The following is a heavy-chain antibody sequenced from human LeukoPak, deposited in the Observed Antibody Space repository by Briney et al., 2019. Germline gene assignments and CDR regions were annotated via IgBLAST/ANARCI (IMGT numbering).Heavy chain of an antibody. CDR2: ISSSGSTI. D-gene: IGHD3-10*02. CDR3: AELGITMIGGV. CDR1: GFTFSSYD. J-gene: IGHJ6*03. V-gene: IGHV3-48*03. Sequence: GGSLRLSCAASGFTFSSYDMHWVRQAPGKGLEWVSYISSSGSTIYYADSVKGRFTISRDNAKNSLYLQMNSLRAEDTAVYYCAELGITMIGGVWGKGTTVTIS.